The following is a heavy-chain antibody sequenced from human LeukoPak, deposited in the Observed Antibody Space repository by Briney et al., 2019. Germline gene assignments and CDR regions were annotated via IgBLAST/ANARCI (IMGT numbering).Heavy chain of an antibody. CDR1: GYTFTSYY. Sequence: ASVTVSCKASGYTFTSYYMHWVRQAPGQGLEWMGIINPSGGSTSYAQKFQDRVTMTRDTSTSTVYMELSSLRSEDTAVYYCARIGEYYYDSSGSVDYWGQGTLVTVSS. J-gene: IGHJ4*02. D-gene: IGHD3-22*01. CDR3: ARIGEYYYDSSGSVDY. V-gene: IGHV1-46*01. CDR2: INPSGGST.